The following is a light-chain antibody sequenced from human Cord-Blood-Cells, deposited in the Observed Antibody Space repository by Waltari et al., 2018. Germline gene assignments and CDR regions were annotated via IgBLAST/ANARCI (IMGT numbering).Light chain of an antibody. CDR1: QSVSSY. CDR2: DAS. CDR3: QQRSNWPPMYT. Sequence: EIVLTQSPATLSLSPGERATLSCRARQSVSSYLAWYQQKPGQAPRLLLYDASNRATGIPARFSGSGSGTDFTLTISSLEPEDFAVYYCQQRSNWPPMYTFGQGTKLEIK. V-gene: IGKV3-11*01. J-gene: IGKJ2*01.